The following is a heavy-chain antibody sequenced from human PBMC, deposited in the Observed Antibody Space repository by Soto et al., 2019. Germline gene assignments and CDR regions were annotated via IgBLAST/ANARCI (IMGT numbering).Heavy chain of an antibody. Sequence: ASVKVSCKASGYIFTNYAIHWLRQAPGQGLEWMGWVNAGNGNTKNSQKFQGRVTITRDTSASTAYMELSSLRSEDTAVYYCARGFLGYWSGGRCFGYWG. V-gene: IGHV1-3*01. CDR1: GYIFTNYA. D-gene: IGHD2-15*01. CDR3: ARGFLGYWSGGRCFGY. CDR2: VNAGNGNT. J-gene: IGHJ4*01.